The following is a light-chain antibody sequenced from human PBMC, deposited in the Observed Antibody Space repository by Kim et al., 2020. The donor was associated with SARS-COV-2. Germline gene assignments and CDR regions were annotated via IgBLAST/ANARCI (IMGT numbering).Light chain of an antibody. J-gene: IGKJ1*01. Sequence: EIVMTQSPATLSVSPGERATLSCRASQSVSSNLAWYQQKPGQAPRLLIFGASTRATGVPDRFSGSGSGTDFTLTISSLQSEDFAVYYCQQYNNWPPRTFGQGTKVEIK. V-gene: IGKV3-15*01. CDR1: QSVSSN. CDR2: GAS. CDR3: QQYNNWPPRT.